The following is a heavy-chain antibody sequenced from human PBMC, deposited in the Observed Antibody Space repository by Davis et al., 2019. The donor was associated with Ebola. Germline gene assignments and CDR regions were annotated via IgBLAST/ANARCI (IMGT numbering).Heavy chain of an antibody. J-gene: IGHJ4*02. D-gene: IGHD3-16*01. V-gene: IGHV3-23*01. CDR3: AKGGIWDY. Sequence: GESLKISCAASGFTFSSLAMTWVRQTPGKGLEWVSGISGSGGTTYYADSVKGRFTISRDNSKNTLYLQMNSLRAEDTAVYYCAKGGIWDYWGQGTLVTVSS. CDR2: ISGSGGTT. CDR1: GFTFSSLA.